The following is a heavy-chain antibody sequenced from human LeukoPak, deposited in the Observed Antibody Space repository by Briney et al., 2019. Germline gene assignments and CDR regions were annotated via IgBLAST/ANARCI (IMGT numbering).Heavy chain of an antibody. CDR1: GYSISNSYH. CDR2: MYHSGST. V-gene: IGHV4-38-2*02. Sequence: SETLSLTCTVSGYSISNSYHWGWIRQPPGKGLEWIGSMYHSGSTFYNPSLKSRVTISVDTSNNHFSLKLTSVTAADTAVYYCARHPFYSSGYYGELGYFDYWGQGALVTVSS. CDR3: ARHPFYSSGYYGELGYFDY. D-gene: IGHD6-19*01. J-gene: IGHJ4*02.